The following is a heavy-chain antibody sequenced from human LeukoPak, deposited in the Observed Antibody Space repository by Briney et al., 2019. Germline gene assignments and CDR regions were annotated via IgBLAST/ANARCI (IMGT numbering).Heavy chain of an antibody. D-gene: IGHD5-24*01. CDR2: IYYSGST. V-gene: IGHV4-39*07. CDR3: ARGPRGSARWLHYWYFDL. CDR1: GGSISSSSYY. Sequence: PSETLSLTCTVSGGSISSSSYYWGWIRQPPGKGLEWIGSIYYSGSTYYNPSLKSRVTISVDTSKNQFSLKLSSVTAADTAVYYCARGPRGSARWLHYWYFDLWGRGTLVTVSS. J-gene: IGHJ2*01.